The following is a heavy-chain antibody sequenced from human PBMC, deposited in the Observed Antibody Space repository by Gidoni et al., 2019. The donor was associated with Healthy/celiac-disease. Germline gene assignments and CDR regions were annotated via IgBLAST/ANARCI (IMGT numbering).Heavy chain of an antibody. CDR2: IYYSGRT. Sequence: QVQLQESGPGLVKPSQTLSLTCTVSGGSISSGGYSWSWIRQHPGKGLEWSGYIYYSGRTYYNPSIKSRVTIAVDTSKNQFSMKLSSVTAADTAVYYCARGSPNYYGSGSYSTLDYWGQGTLVTVSS. CDR3: ARGSPNYYGSGSYSTLDY. J-gene: IGHJ4*02. V-gene: IGHV4-31*03. D-gene: IGHD3-10*01. CDR1: GGSISSGGYS.